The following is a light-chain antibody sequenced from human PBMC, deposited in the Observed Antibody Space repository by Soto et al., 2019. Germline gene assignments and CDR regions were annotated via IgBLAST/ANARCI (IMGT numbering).Light chain of an antibody. CDR3: QQYNIWPQT. V-gene: IGKV3-15*01. J-gene: IGKJ1*01. Sequence: DIVLTQAPGTLSLSPGERATLSFRASQSVSSIYLAWYQQKPGQAPRLLIYGASTRATGIPARFSGSGSGTEFTLTISSLQSEDFAVYFCQQYNIWPQTFGQGTKVDIK. CDR1: QSVSSIY. CDR2: GAS.